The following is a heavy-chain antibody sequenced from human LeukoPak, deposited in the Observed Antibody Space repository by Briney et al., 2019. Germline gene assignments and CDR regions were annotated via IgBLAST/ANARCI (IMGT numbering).Heavy chain of an antibody. CDR1: GFTFDDYG. D-gene: IGHD6-19*01. CDR2: INWNGGST. V-gene: IGHV3-20*04. CDR3: ARDLGAAVAGDFDY. J-gene: IGHJ4*02. Sequence: GGSLRLSCAASGFTFDDYGMSWGRQAPGKGLEWVSGINWNGGSTGYADSVKGRFTISRDNAKNSLYLQMNSLRAEDTALYYCARDLGAAVAGDFDYWGQGTLVTVSS.